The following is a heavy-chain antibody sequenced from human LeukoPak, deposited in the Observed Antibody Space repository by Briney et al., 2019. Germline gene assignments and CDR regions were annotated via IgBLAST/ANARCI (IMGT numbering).Heavy chain of an antibody. Sequence: PGGSLRLSCAASGFTVSSNYMSWVRQAPGKGLEWVSVIYSGGSTYYADSVKGRFTISRDNSKNTLYLQMNSLRAEDTAVYYCARDGDYDILTGPDAFDIWGQGTMVTVSS. D-gene: IGHD3-9*01. V-gene: IGHV3-66*01. J-gene: IGHJ3*02. CDR3: ARDGDYDILTGPDAFDI. CDR1: GFTVSSNY. CDR2: IYSGGST.